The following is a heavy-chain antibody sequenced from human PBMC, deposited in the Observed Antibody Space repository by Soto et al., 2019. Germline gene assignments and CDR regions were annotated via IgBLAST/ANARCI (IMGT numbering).Heavy chain of an antibody. CDR2: INPNSGGT. CDR3: ARSLTEGYCTITGCYTRPLCGMDV. V-gene: IGHV1-2*02. J-gene: IGHJ6*02. D-gene: IGHD2-2*02. CDR1: GYTFSGYY. Sequence: QEQLVQSGAEVKKPGASVKVSCKASGYTFSGYYIHWLRQAPGQGLEWMGWINPNSGGTNYAQKFQGRVTVTRDTPTSTAYMELSRLTSDDTAVYYCARSLTEGYCTITGCYTRPLCGMDVWGQGTTVTVSS.